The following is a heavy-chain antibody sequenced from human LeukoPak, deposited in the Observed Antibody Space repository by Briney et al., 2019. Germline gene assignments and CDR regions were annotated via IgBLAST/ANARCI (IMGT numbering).Heavy chain of an antibody. CDR2: INPNSGGT. V-gene: IGHV1-2*02. Sequence: GASVKVSCKASGYIFTSYAIHWVRQAPGQRLEWMGWINPNSGGTNYAQKFQGRVTMTRDTSISTAYMELSRLRSDDTAVYYCARYLTTVPLGYFDYWGQGTLVTVSS. J-gene: IGHJ4*02. CDR3: ARYLTTVPLGYFDY. CDR1: GYIFTSYA. D-gene: IGHD4-17*01.